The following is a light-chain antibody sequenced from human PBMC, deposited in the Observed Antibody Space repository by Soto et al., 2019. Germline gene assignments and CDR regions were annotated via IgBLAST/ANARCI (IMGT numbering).Light chain of an antibody. J-gene: IGLJ3*02. V-gene: IGLV2-14*01. CDR2: EVS. Sequence: QSALTQPASVSGSPGQSITISCTGTSSDVGGYNYVSWYQQHQGKAHKLKIYEVSNRPSGVSNRFSGSKSGNTASLTISGLQSENEAYYYCISFTSITPWVFGGGTKLTVL. CDR1: SSDVGGYNY. CDR3: ISFTSITPWV.